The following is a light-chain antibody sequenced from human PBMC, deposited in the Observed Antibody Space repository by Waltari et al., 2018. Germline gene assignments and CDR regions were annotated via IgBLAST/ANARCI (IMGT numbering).Light chain of an antibody. Sequence: EIVLTQSPVTLSLAAGERATLSCRASESVSNYLAWYQQKPGQSPTLLIYDTSKRATGIPGRFSGSGYVTDFTLTINNLEAEDFALYYCQQGVILPLTFGGGTKLEIK. J-gene: IGKJ4*01. CDR2: DTS. V-gene: IGKV3-11*01. CDR1: ESVSNY. CDR3: QQGVILPLT.